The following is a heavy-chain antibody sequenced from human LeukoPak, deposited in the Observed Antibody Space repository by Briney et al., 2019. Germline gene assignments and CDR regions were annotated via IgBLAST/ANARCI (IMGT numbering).Heavy chain of an antibody. Sequence: SETLSLTCTVSGGSISSYYWSWIRQPPGKGLEWIGYIYYSGSTNYNPSLKSRVTISVDTSKNQFSLKLSSVTAADTAVYYCAREIFRVIPNPFDYWGQGTLVTVSS. D-gene: IGHD3-22*01. CDR2: IYYSGST. CDR1: GGSISSYY. V-gene: IGHV4-59*01. CDR3: AREIFRVIPNPFDY. J-gene: IGHJ4*02.